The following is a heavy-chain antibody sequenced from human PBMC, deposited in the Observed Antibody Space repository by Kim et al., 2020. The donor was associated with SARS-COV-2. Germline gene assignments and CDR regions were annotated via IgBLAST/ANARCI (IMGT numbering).Heavy chain of an antibody. CDR2: ISGSGGST. D-gene: IGHD6-6*01. J-gene: IGHJ4*02. CDR3: AKDPVPIWGQIVFGLTGPYYFDH. CDR1: GFTFSSYA. V-gene: IGHV3-23*01. Sequence: GGSLRLSCAASGFTFSSYAMSWVRQAPGKGLEWVSAISGSGGSTYYADSVKGRFTISRDNSKNTLYLQMNSLRAEDTAVYYCAKDPVPIWGQIVFGLTGPYYFDHWGQGTLVTVSS.